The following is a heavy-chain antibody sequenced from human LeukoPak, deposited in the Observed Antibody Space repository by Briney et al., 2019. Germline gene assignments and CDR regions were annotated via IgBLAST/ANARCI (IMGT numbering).Heavy chain of an antibody. CDR1: GYIFTSYG. V-gene: IGHV1-18*01. D-gene: IGHD2-2*02. J-gene: IGHJ5*02. CDR2: ISAYNGNT. CDR3: ARDRFYRHFFGWFDP. Sequence: ASVKVSCKASGYIFTSYGISWVRQAPGQGLEWMGWISAYNGNTNYVQKLQGRVTMTTDTSTSTAYMELRSLRSDDTAVYYCARDRFYRHFFGWFDPWGQGTLVTVSS.